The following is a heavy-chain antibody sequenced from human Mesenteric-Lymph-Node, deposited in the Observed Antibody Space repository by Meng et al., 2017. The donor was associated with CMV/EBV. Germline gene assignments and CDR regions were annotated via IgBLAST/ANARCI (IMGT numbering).Heavy chain of an antibody. J-gene: IGHJ4*02. CDR1: GYTFTNYY. Sequence: SCKASGYTFTNYYIHWVRQAPGHGLEWMGIINPSGGSTTYAQKFQGRVTLTVDKATTTAYMELSSLRSEDTAMYYCVIVMPNTDFDHWGQGTLVTVSS. D-gene: IGHD2-21*01. CDR2: INPSGGST. CDR3: VIVMPNTDFDH. V-gene: IGHV1-46*01.